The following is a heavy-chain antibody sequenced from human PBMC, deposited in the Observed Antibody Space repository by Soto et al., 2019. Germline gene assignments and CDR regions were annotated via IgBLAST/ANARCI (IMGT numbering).Heavy chain of an antibody. V-gene: IGHV5-51*01. D-gene: IGHD6-19*01. Sequence: GESLKISCKGSGYSFTSYWISWVRQMPGKGLEWMGIIYLSDSDTRYSPSFQGRVTISADKSISTAYLQWSSLKASDTAMYYCARYSSGWPYYFDYWGQGTLVTVSS. CDR2: IYLSDSDT. CDR1: GYSFTSYW. CDR3: ARYSSGWPYYFDY. J-gene: IGHJ4*02.